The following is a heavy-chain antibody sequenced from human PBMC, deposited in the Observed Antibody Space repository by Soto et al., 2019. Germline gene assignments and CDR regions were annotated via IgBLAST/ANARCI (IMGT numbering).Heavy chain of an antibody. CDR3: IRGPHCSGGSCYFPYFDY. CDR2: TRNKANSYTT. V-gene: IGHV3-72*01. CDR1: GFTFSDHF. Sequence: GGSLRLSCAASGFTFSDHFMDWVRQAPGKGLEWVGRTRNKANSYTTEYAASVKGRFTISRDDLKNSLYLQMNSLKTEDTAVYYCIRGPHCSGGSCYFPYFDYWGQGTLVTVSS. D-gene: IGHD2-15*01. J-gene: IGHJ4*02.